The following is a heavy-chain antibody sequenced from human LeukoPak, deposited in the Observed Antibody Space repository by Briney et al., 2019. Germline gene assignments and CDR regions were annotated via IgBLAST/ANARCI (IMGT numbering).Heavy chain of an antibody. V-gene: IGHV3-23*01. CDR2: ISGSGGST. J-gene: IGHJ5*02. CDR3: ARDIGGYYYDSSVP. CDR1: GFTFSSYA. D-gene: IGHD3-22*01. Sequence: GGSLRLSCAASGFTFSSYAMSWVRQAPGKGLEWVSAISGSGGSTYYADSVKGRFTISRDNAKNTLYLQMNSLRAEDTAVYYCARDIGGYYYDSSVPWGQGTLVTVSS.